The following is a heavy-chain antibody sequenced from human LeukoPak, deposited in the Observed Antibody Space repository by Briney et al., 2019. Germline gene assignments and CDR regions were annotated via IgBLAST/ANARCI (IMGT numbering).Heavy chain of an antibody. Sequence: ASVKVSCKVSGYTLTELSMHWVRQAPGKGLEWMGGFDPEDGETIYAQKFQGRVAMTRDTSTSTLYMELSGLRSEDTAIYFCARAAVTGHFDYWGQGTLVIVSS. CDR2: FDPEDGET. CDR1: GYTLTELS. CDR3: ARAAVTGHFDY. J-gene: IGHJ4*02. D-gene: IGHD1-20*01. V-gene: IGHV1-24*01.